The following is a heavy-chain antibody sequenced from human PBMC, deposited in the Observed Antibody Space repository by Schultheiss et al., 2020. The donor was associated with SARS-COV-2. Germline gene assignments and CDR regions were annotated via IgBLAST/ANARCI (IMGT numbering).Heavy chain of an antibody. CDR1: GGSISSYY. CDR2: IYTSGST. CDR3: ARGSHSTGWYYYYYMDV. Sequence: SETLSLTCTVSGGSISSYYWSWIRQPAGKGLEWIGRIYTSGSTNYNPSLKSRVTISVDTSKNQFSLKLSSVTAADTAVYYCARGSHSTGWYYYYYMDVWGKGTTVTVSS. J-gene: IGHJ6*03. D-gene: IGHD3-9*01. V-gene: IGHV4-4*07.